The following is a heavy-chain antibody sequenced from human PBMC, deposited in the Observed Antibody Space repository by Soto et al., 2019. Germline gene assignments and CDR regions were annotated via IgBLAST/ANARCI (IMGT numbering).Heavy chain of an antibody. J-gene: IGHJ4*02. CDR3: ARDLKGGDYWPHELES. CDR1: GFTVSNRY. Sequence: GGSLRLSCAASGFTVSNRYMSWVRQAPGKGLEWVSLIISAGTTYYADSVRGRFTISRDNSKNTLYLQMNSLRVEDTAVYYCARDLKGGDYWPHELESWGQGTLVTVSS. V-gene: IGHV3-66*01. D-gene: IGHD2-21*02. CDR2: IISAGTT.